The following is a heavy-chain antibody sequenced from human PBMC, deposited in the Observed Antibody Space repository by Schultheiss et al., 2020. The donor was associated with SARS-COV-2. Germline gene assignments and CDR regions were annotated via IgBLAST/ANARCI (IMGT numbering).Heavy chain of an antibody. J-gene: IGHJ6*02. CDR3: ARHGSSSSWYGYYYGMDV. CDR1: GYTFTGYY. D-gene: IGHD6-13*01. Sequence: ASVKVSCKASGYTFTGYYMHWVRQAPGQGLEWMGWINPNSGGTNYAQKFQGRVTMTRDTSISTAYMELSRLRSDDTAVYYCARHGSSSSWYGYYYGMDVWGQGTTVTVSS. CDR2: INPNSGGT. V-gene: IGHV1-2*02.